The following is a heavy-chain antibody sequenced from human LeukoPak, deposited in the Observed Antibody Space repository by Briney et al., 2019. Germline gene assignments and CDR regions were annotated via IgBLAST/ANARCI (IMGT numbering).Heavy chain of an antibody. CDR3: ARVPSGSYFRGYYFDY. Sequence: ASVKVSCKASGYTFTSYYMHWVRQAPGQGLEWMGIINPSGGSTSYAQKFQGRVTMTRDTSTSTVYMELSSLRSEDTAVYYCARVPSGSYFRGYYFDYWGQGTLVTVSS. D-gene: IGHD1-26*01. CDR1: GYTFTSYY. CDR2: INPSGGST. J-gene: IGHJ4*02. V-gene: IGHV1-46*01.